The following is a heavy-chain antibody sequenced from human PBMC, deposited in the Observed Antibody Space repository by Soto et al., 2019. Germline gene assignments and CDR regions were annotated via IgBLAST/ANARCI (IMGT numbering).Heavy chain of an antibody. V-gene: IGHV3-66*01. Sequence: EVQLVESGGGLVQPGGSLRLSCAASGFTVSSYYMSWVRQAPGKGLEWVSVIYSAGSADFAESVKGRFTISRDNSKNTLYLQRSSLRAEDTAVYYCARVPSSSYLYFDYWGQGTLVTVSS. J-gene: IGHJ4*02. CDR3: ARVPSSSYLYFDY. CDR2: IYSAGSA. D-gene: IGHD6-13*01. CDR1: GFTVSSYY.